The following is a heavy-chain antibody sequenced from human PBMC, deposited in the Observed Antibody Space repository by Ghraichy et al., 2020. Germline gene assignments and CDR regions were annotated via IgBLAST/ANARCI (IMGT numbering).Heavy chain of an antibody. V-gene: IGHV3-74*01. CDR3: VKDLVGGGFGAYGMDV. CDR2: INSDGGST. CDR1: GFTFSSYW. J-gene: IGHJ6*02. Sequence: GGSLRLSCAASGFTFSSYWMHWVRQAPGKGLVWVSRINSDGGSTTYADSVKGRFTISKDNAKNKLYLQMNSLRAEDTAVYYCVKDLVGGGFGAYGMDVWGQGTTVTVSS. D-gene: IGHD2-21*01.